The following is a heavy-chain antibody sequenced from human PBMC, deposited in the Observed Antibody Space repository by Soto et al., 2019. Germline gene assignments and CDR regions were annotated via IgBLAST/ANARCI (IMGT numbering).Heavy chain of an antibody. V-gene: IGHV3-23*01. D-gene: IGHD3-9*01. CDR2: ISGSGAST. CDR3: AHFDWFIDY. J-gene: IGHJ4*02. CDR1: GFTFSSYA. Sequence: GGSLRLSCAASGFTFSSYAMSWVRQAPGKGLEWDSAISGSGASTYYADSVKGRFTISRDNSKNTLYLQMNSLRAEDTAVYYCAHFDWFIDYWGQGTLVTVSS.